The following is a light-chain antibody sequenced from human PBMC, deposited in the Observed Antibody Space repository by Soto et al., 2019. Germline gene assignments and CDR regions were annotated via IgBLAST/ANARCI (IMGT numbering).Light chain of an antibody. CDR1: RRDVGTYNY. J-gene: IGLJ3*02. V-gene: IGLV2-14*03. Sequence: QSVLTQPASVSGSPGQSITISCTGTRRDVGTYNYVSWYQLHPDKAPKLIIYNVRDRPSGVSDRFSGSKSGNTASLTISGLQAEDDADYYCISFTSTNTWLFGGGTKLTVL. CDR3: ISFTSTNTWL. CDR2: NVR.